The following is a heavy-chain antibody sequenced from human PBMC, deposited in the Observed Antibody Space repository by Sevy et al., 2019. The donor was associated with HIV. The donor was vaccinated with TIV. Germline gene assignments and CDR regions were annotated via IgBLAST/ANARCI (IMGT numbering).Heavy chain of an antibody. Sequence: GGSLRLSCTASGFTFNSHWMSWVHQAPGKGLEWVANIKQDGSDKYYVDSVKGRFTISRDNAKNSLYLQMNSLRVEDTAVYYCARSIAGATSYWGQGTLVTVSS. D-gene: IGHD3-16*01. CDR2: IKQDGSDK. CDR1: GFTFNSHW. CDR3: ARSIAGATSY. J-gene: IGHJ4*02. V-gene: IGHV3-7*01.